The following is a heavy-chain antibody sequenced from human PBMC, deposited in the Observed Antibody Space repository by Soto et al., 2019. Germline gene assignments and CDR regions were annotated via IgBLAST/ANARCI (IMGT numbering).Heavy chain of an antibody. CDR3: ARHPSDFWFDP. D-gene: IGHD2-21*02. CDR2: IYYSGST. Sequence: QLQLQESGPGLVKPSETLSLTCSVSGGSISISSYFWAWIRQPPGKGLEWIGSIYYSGSTYYNPSLKSRVTVSVDTSKNQFSLKLSSVTAADTAVYYCARHPSDFWFDPWGQGTLVTVSS. CDR1: GGSISISSYF. J-gene: IGHJ5*02. V-gene: IGHV4-39*01.